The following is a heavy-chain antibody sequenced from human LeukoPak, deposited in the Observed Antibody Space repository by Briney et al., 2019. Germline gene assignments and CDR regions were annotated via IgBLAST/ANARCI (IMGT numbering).Heavy chain of an antibody. Sequence: GGSLRLSYAASGFTFSSYAMSWVRQAPGKGLEWVSGISGSGSGTYYADFVKGRFTISRDNSKNTMYLEMNSLRAEDTAVYYCANAYGDYEGAFDIWGQGTMVTVSS. J-gene: IGHJ3*02. V-gene: IGHV3-23*01. CDR2: ISGSGSGT. D-gene: IGHD4-17*01. CDR3: ANAYGDYEGAFDI. CDR1: GFTFSSYA.